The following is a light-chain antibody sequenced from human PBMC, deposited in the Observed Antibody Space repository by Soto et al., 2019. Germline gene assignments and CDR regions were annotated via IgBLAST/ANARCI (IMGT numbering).Light chain of an antibody. Sequence: DVQMAQYPSTLSASVGDRDTINCRASPSTGDWLAWFQQKPGKAPALLIYRASYLESGVPSRFSGSGSGTEFTLTISSLQPDDFSSYSCQHYSTYSGPVGRGTTVEIK. CDR1: PSTGDW. J-gene: IGKJ3*01. CDR3: QHYSTYSGP. V-gene: IGKV1-5*03. CDR2: RAS.